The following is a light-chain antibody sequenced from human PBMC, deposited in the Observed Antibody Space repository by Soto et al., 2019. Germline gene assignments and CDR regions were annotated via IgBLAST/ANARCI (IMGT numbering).Light chain of an antibody. CDR2: RDS. V-gene: IGLV3-9*01. CDR1: NIGSKN. CDR3: QVWDSSTSVV. Sequence: SSELTQPLSVSVALGQTARITCGGNNIGSKNVHGYQQKPGQAPVLVIYRDSNRPSGIPERFSGSNSGNTATLTISRAQAGDEADYYCQVWDSSTSVVFGGGTKLTVL. J-gene: IGLJ2*01.